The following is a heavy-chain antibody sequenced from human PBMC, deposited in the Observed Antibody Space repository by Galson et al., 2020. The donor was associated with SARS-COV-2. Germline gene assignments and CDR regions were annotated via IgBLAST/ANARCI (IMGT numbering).Heavy chain of an antibody. CDR2: IYYSGST. J-gene: IGHJ6*02. Sequence: ETSETLSLTCTVSGGSISRYYWSWIRQPPGTGLEWLGSIYYSGSTNYNHSLKSRVTISVDTSKSQFSLKLSSVTAADTAVYYCARHMHITTAGISKTYFYYGMDVWGQGTTVTVSS. V-gene: IGHV4-59*08. D-gene: IGHD6-13*01. CDR3: ARHMHITTAGISKTYFYYGMDV. CDR1: GGSISRYY.